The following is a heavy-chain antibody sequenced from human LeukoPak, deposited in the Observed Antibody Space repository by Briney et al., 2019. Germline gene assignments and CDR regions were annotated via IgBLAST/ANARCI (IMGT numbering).Heavy chain of an antibody. D-gene: IGHD1-26*01. CDR3: ARGGTYRVGATQCIDY. V-gene: IGHV3-30*02. J-gene: IGHJ4*02. Sequence: GGSLRLSCAASGFTFSSYGMHWVRQAPGKGLEWVAFIRYDGSNKYYADSVKGRFTISRDNSKNTLYLQMNSLRAEDTAVYYCARGGTYRVGATQCIDYWGQGTLVTVSS. CDR1: GFTFSSYG. CDR2: IRYDGSNK.